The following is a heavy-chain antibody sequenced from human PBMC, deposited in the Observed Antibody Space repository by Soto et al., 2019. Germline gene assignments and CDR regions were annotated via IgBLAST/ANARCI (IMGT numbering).Heavy chain of an antibody. D-gene: IGHD1-26*01. CDR1: GGSFSGYY. V-gene: IGHV4-34*01. CDR3: ASQSGGGGY. CDR2: INHSGST. J-gene: IGHJ4*02. Sequence: QVQLQQWGAGLLKPSETLSLTCAVYGGSFSGYYWSWIRQPPGKGLEWIGEINHSGSTNYNPSLKRRINITVDTSKNQFSLKLSSVTAADTAVYYCASQSGGGGYWGQGTLVTVSS.